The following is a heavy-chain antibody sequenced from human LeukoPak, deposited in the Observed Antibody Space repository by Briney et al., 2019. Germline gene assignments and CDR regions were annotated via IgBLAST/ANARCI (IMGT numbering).Heavy chain of an antibody. Sequence: SETLSLTCSVSGVSISSHYGSWIRQPAGEGLEWIGRIYTSGSTNYNPSLNSRVTISVDTSKNQFSLKLSSVTAADTAVYYCARGAYGDYPEDYWGQGTLVTVSS. CDR1: GVSISSHY. D-gene: IGHD4-17*01. CDR2: IYTSGST. J-gene: IGHJ4*02. CDR3: ARGAYGDYPEDY. V-gene: IGHV4-4*07.